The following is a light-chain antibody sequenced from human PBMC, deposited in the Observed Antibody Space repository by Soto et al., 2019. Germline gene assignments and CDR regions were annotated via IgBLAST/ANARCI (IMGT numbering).Light chain of an antibody. V-gene: IGLV1-40*01. CDR2: GNN. J-gene: IGLJ3*02. Sequence: QSVLTQPPSVSGAPGQRVTISCTGSSSNIGAGYDVHWYQPLPGTAPKLLIYGNNNRPSGVPDRFSGSKSGTSASLAITGLQAEDEADYYCHSYDTNLSAWVFGRGTKLTVL. CDR1: SSNIGAGYD. CDR3: HSYDTNLSAWV.